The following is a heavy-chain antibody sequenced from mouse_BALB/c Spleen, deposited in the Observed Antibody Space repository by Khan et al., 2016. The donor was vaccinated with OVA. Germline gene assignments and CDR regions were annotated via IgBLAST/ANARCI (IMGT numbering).Heavy chain of an antibody. Sequence: EVELVESGPELVKPGASVKISCKASGYSFTGYFMNWVMQSHGKSLEWIGRINPHIGETFYNQKFKGKAILTVDESSSTVHMELRSLASEDSAVYYCARKNGSDFDYWGKGTTLTVSS. J-gene: IGHJ2*01. V-gene: IGHV1-20*02. D-gene: IGHD1-1*01. CDR1: GYSFTGYF. CDR3: ARKNGSDFDY. CDR2: INPHIGET.